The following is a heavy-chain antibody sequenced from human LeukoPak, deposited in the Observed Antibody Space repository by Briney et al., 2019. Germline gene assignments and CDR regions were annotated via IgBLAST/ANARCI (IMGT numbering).Heavy chain of an antibody. Sequence: SETLSLTCTVSGAFISSYYWSWIRQLPGKGLEWLAYIYYSVSTNYNPSLKSRVTISVDTSKNQFSLKLSSVAAADTAVYYCAREALYCSGGSCHYYYYYMDVWGKGTTVTVSS. CDR2: IYYSVST. J-gene: IGHJ6*03. D-gene: IGHD2-15*01. CDR3: AREALYCSGGSCHYYYYYMDV. CDR1: GAFISSYY. V-gene: IGHV4-59*01.